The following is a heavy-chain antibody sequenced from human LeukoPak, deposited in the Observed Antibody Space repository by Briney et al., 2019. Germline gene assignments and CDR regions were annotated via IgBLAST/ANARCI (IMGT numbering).Heavy chain of an antibody. CDR2: INSDGSST. D-gene: IGHD3-10*01. Sequence: PGGSLRLSCAASGFTLSGYWMHWIRQVPGKGLVWVADINSDGSSTSYANSVKGRFTISRDKAKNKVYLQMTNLRAEDTAVYYCVRRSTFYSGSGSYPHFDSWGRGTLVTVSS. V-gene: IGHV3-74*01. CDR1: GFTLSGYW. CDR3: VRRSTFYSGSGSYPHFDS. J-gene: IGHJ4*02.